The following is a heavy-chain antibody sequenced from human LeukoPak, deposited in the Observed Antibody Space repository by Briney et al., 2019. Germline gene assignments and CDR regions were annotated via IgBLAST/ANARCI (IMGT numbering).Heavy chain of an antibody. V-gene: IGHV1-2*02. CDR2: INPNSGGT. J-gene: IGHJ2*01. CDR3: ARDPPLWIGWYFDL. Sequence: ASVKVSCKASGYTFTGYYMHWVRQAPGQGLEWMGWINPNSGGTNYAQKFQGRVTMTRDTSISTAYMELSRLRSDDTAVYYCARDPPLWIGWYFDLWGRGTLVTVSA. CDR1: GYTFTGYY. D-gene: IGHD3-3*01.